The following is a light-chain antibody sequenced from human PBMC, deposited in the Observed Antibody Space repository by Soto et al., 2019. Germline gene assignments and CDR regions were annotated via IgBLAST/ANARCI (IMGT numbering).Light chain of an antibody. CDR1: QSVSSSY. J-gene: IGKJ3*01. CDR3: QHYSSSPPEFT. V-gene: IGKV3-20*01. Sequence: EIVLTQSPGTLSLSPGGRATLSCRASQSVSSSYLAWYQQRPGQAPRLLIFGASYRATGIPDRFSGSGSGTDFTLTISRLEPEDFAVYYCQHYSSSPPEFTFGPGTKVDIK. CDR2: GAS.